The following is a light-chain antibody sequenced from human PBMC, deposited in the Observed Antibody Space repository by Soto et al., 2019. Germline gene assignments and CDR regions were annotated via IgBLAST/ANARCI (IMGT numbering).Light chain of an antibody. CDR2: GAS. Sequence: EVVLTQSPGTLSLSPGERATLSCRASQTVSSSHLAWYQQKPGQAPRLLIYGASDRATDIPDRFSGSGSGTDFTLTISRLEPEGFAGYYCQHFGSSPPKYTFGQGTKLEIK. V-gene: IGKV3-20*01. CDR3: QHFGSSPPKYT. J-gene: IGKJ2*01. CDR1: QTVSSSH.